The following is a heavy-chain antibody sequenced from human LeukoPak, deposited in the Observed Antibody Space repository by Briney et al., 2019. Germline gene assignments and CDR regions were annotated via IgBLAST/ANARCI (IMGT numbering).Heavy chain of an antibody. CDR3: ARTRYSGYDFGSFDY. D-gene: IGHD5-12*01. J-gene: IGHJ4*02. CDR2: INPNSGGT. V-gene: IGHV1-2*02. Sequence: GASVKVSCKASGYTFTGYYMHWVRQAPGQGLEWMGWINPNSGGTNYAQKFQGRVTMTRDTSISTAYMELSRLRSDDTAVYYCARTRYSGYDFGSFDYWGQGTLVIVFS. CDR1: GYTFTGYY.